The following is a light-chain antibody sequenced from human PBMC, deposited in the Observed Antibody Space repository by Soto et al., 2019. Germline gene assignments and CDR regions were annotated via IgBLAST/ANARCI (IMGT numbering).Light chain of an antibody. CDR3: QQPPYT. V-gene: IGKV1-39*01. J-gene: IGKJ3*01. Sequence: DIQMTQSPSSLSASVGGRVTITCRASQSISSYLNWYQQSPGRAPKLLIYATSTLQSGVPSRFSGRDSGADFTLTINNLQPEDFATYYCQQPPYTFGPGTKVDIK. CDR2: ATS. CDR1: QSISSY.